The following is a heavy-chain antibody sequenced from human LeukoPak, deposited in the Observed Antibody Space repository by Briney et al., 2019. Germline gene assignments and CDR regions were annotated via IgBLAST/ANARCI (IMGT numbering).Heavy chain of an antibody. D-gene: IGHD3-3*01. CDR2: IYYSGST. CDR1: GGSISSGDYY. CDR3: ARTDFWSGYYDY. Sequence: SQTLSLTCTVSGGSISSGDYYWSWIRQPPGKGLEWIGYIYYSGSTYYNPSLKSRVTISVDTSKNQFSLKLSSVTAADTAVYYCARTDFWSGYYDYRGQGTLVTVSS. V-gene: IGHV4-30-4*08. J-gene: IGHJ4*02.